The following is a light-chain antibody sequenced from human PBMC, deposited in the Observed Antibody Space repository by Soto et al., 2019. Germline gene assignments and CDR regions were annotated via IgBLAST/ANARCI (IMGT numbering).Light chain of an antibody. Sequence: QPVLTQPASVSGAPGQSITISCTGTSSDVGSYNLVSWYQQHPGKAPKLMIYEVSKRPSGVSNRFSGSKSGNTASLTISGLQAEDEADYYCCSYAGSSTYVFGTGTKATVL. V-gene: IGLV2-23*02. CDR3: CSYAGSSTYV. J-gene: IGLJ1*01. CDR2: EVS. CDR1: SSDVGSYNL.